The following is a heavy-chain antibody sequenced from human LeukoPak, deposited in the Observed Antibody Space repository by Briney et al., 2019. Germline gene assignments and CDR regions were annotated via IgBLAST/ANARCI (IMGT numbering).Heavy chain of an antibody. Sequence: KAGGSLRLSCAASGFTFSSYSMNWVRQAPGKGLEWVSSISGSSSYISYADSVKGRFTISRDNAKNSLYLQMNSLRAEDTAVYYCARDLSLVDCSTTTCYPSFDYWGQGTLVTVSS. D-gene: IGHD2-2*01. J-gene: IGHJ4*02. CDR2: ISGSSSYI. CDR3: ARDLSLVDCSTTTCYPSFDY. CDR1: GFTFSSYS. V-gene: IGHV3-21*01.